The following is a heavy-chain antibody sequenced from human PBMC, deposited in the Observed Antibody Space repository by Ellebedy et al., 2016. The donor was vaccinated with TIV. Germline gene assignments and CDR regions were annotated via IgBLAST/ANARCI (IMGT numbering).Heavy chain of an antibody. CDR1: GGSISSGGYY. V-gene: IGHV4-31*03. Sequence: SETLSLXCTVSGGSISSGGYYWSWIRQHQGKGLEWIGYIYYSGSTYYNPSLKSRVTISVDTSKNQFSLKLSSVTAADTAVYYCAMTSGSYQNWYFDLWGRGTLVTVSS. D-gene: IGHD1-26*01. J-gene: IGHJ2*01. CDR2: IYYSGST. CDR3: AMTSGSYQNWYFDL.